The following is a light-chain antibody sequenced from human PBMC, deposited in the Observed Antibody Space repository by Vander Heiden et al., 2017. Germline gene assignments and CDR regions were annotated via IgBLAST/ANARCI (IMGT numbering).Light chain of an antibody. CDR2: DVS. CDR1: SSDVGSYNY. CDR3: NSYTSSSTRV. J-gene: IGLJ2*01. V-gene: IGLV2-14*01. Sequence: QSALTQPASVSGPPGQSITISCTGTSSDVGSYNYVSWYQQHPGKAPKLMIYDVSNRPSGVSIRFSGSKSGNTASLTISGLQAEDEAYYYCNSYTSSSTRVFGGGTKLTVL.